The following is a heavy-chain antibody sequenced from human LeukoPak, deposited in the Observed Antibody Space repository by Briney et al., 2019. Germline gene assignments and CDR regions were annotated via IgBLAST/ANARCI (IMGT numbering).Heavy chain of an antibody. J-gene: IGHJ3*02. CDR2: TYSSGST. CDR3: ARESTNSGGFDI. D-gene: IGHD2-15*01. Sequence: SETLSLTCTVSGGSISSYYWSWIRQPPGKGLEWIGNTYSSGSTHYNPSLKSRVTISLDTSKIQFSLKLTSVTAADTAVYYCARESTNSGGFDIWGQGTMVTVSS. V-gene: IGHV4-4*09. CDR1: GGSISSYY.